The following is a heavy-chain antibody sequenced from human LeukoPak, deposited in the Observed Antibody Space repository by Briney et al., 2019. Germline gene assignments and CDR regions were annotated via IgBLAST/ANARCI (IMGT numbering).Heavy chain of an antibody. D-gene: IGHD3-10*01. CDR3: ARGDYYGSGSPFDY. J-gene: IGHJ4*02. CDR2: ISYDGSNK. Sequence: PGGSLRLSCAASGFTFSSYAMSWVRQVPGKGLEWVAVISYDGSNKYYADSVKGRFTISRDNSKNTLYLQMNSLRAEDTAVYYCARGDYYGSGSPFDYWGQGTLVTVSS. CDR1: GFTFSSYA. V-gene: IGHV3-30-3*01.